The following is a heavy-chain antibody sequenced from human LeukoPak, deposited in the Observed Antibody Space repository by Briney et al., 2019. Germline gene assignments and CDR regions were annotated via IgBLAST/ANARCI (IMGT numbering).Heavy chain of an antibody. CDR2: FNPIFGSA. V-gene: IGHV1-69*05. J-gene: IGHJ5*02. CDR3: ARDFGSGVFDP. CDR1: GDSFGTYG. Sequence: ASVKVSCKASGDSFGTYGITWVRQALGQGLEWMGGFNPIFGSAQYAQKFQGRVTITMDVSARTVYMELSSLRSEDTTIYHCARDFGSGVFDPWGQGTLVTVSS. D-gene: IGHD3-10*01.